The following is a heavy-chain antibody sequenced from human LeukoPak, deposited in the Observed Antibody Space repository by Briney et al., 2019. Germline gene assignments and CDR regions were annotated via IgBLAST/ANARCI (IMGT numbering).Heavy chain of an antibody. CDR2: ISSQSVYK. CDR3: AREPSGYSGYDAVDY. Sequence: GGSLRLSCAASGFTFNIYSMNWVRQVPGKGLEWVSSISSQSVYKYYADSVKGRFAISRDNAKNSLYLKMNSLRAEDTAVYYCAREPSGYSGYDAVDYWGQGTLVTVSS. CDR1: GFTFNIYS. J-gene: IGHJ4*02. D-gene: IGHD5-12*01. V-gene: IGHV3-21*01.